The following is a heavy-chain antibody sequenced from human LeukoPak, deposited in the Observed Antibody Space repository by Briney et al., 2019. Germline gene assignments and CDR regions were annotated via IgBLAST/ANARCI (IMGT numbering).Heavy chain of an antibody. CDR1: GFTFSSYA. D-gene: IGHD7-27*01. CDR3: AKDSLLGFVDY. V-gene: IGHV3-9*01. Sequence: GGSLRLSCAASGFTFSSYAMSWVRQAPGKGLEWVSGISWNSGSIGYADSVKGRLTISRDNAKNSLYLQMNSLRAEDTALYYCAKDSLLGFVDYWGQGTLVTVSS. J-gene: IGHJ4*02. CDR2: ISWNSGSI.